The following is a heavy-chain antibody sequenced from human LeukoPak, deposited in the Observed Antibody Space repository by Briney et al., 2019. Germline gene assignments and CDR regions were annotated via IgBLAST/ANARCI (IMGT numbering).Heavy chain of an antibody. CDR3: ARDDGIYYDSSGSYYKNRDWFDP. D-gene: IGHD3-22*01. J-gene: IGHJ5*02. CDR1: GYTFTGYY. V-gene: IGHV1-2*02. Sequence: ASVKVSCKASGYTFTGYYMHWVRQAPGQGLEWMGWINPNSGGTNYDQKFTGRVTMTRDTSISTAYMELRRLRSDDMAVYCCARDDGIYYDSSGSYYKNRDWFDPWGQGTLVTVSS. CDR2: INPNSGGT.